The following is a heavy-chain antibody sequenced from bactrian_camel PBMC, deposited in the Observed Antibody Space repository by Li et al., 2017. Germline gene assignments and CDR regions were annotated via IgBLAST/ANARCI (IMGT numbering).Heavy chain of an antibody. Sequence: VQLVESGGGLVQPGGSLRLSCAASGFTSSSYWTYWVRQAPGKGLEWVSTINAGGATTAYGDSVKGRFTISRDNAKNTLRLQMNSLKAEDTGRYYCTTTAGGDPESRRHQGTQV. J-gene: IGHJ4*01. CDR2: INAGGATT. D-gene: IGHD4*01. V-gene: IGHV3S1*01. CDR1: GFTSSSYW.